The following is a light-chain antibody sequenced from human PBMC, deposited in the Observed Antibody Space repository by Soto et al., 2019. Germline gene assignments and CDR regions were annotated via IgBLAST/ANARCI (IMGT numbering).Light chain of an antibody. J-gene: IGLJ1*01. CDR2: DVS. CDR1: SSDVGGYNS. CDR3: SSYTSSSAYV. V-gene: IGLV2-14*01. Sequence: QSALTQPASVSGSPGQSITLLCTGTSSDVGGYNSVSWYQQHPGTAPNLIIHDVSNRPSGVSNRFSGSKSGNTASLTISGLQAEDEADYYCSSYTSSSAYVFGTGTKLTVL.